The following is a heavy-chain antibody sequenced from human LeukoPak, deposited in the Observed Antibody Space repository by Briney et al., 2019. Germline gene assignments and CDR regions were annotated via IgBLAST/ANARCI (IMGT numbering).Heavy chain of an antibody. CDR3: ARDRPITIFGVVITDYYYGMDV. D-gene: IGHD3-3*01. J-gene: IGHJ6*02. V-gene: IGHV4-59*01. CDR1: GGSISSYY. Sequence: SQTLSLTCTVSGGSISSYYWSWIRQPPGKGLEWIGYIYYSGSTNYNPSLKSQVTISVDTSKNQFSLKLSSVTAADTAVYYCARDRPITIFGVVITDYYYGMDVWGQGTTVTVSS. CDR2: IYYSGST.